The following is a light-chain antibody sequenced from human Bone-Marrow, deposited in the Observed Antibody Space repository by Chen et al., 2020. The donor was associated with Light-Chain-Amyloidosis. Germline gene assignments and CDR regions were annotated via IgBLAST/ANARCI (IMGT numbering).Light chain of an antibody. CDR2: DDS. V-gene: IGLV3-21*02. CDR1: NIGSTS. J-gene: IGLJ3*02. CDR3: QVWERGSDRPV. Sequence: SYVLTQPSSVSVAPGQTATIACGGNNIGSTSVHWYQQTPGQAPLLVVYDDSDRPSGIPERWSGANSGNTATLTSSRVEAGDEADYYCQVWERGSDRPVFGGGTKLTGL.